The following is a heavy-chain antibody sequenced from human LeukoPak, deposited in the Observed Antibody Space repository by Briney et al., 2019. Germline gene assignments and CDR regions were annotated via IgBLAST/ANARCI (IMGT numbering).Heavy chain of an antibody. CDR3: AKNGGSQCYSHLDY. J-gene: IGHJ4*02. V-gene: IGHV3-23*01. CDR1: GFTFSSYG. D-gene: IGHD2-15*01. CDR2: TSGSGGST. Sequence: TGGSLRLSCAASGFTFSSYGMTWVRQAPGKGLEWISGTSGSGGSTYYANSVKGRFTISRDNSKNTLYLEMNSLRAEDTAVYYCAKNGGSQCYSHLDYWGRGSLVTVSS.